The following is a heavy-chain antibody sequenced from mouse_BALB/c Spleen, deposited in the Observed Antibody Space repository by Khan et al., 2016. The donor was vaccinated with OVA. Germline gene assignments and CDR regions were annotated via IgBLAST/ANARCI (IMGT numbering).Heavy chain of an antibody. V-gene: IGHV1-4*01. CDR2: INPRSGYT. Sequence: QVQLKQSGAELARPGASVKMSCKASGYTFSSHTMHWVKQRPGQGLEWIGYINPRSGYTQYNQKFNDKATLTADISSSTAYMQLSSLTYEDSAVDDCARRTTENALDYWGQGTSVTVSS. CDR1: GYTFSSHT. J-gene: IGHJ4*01. D-gene: IGHD2-14*01. CDR3: ARRTTENALDY.